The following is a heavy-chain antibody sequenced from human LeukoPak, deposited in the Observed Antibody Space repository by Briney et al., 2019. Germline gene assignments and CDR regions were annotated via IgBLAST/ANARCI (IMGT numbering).Heavy chain of an antibody. J-gene: IGHJ4*02. Sequence: GGSLRLSCAASGFTFSSYAMSWVRQAPGKGLEWVSAISGSGGSTYYADSVKGRFTISRDNSKNTLYLQMNGLRAEDTAVYYCAKDARPLLRGYYFDYWGQGTLVTVSS. CDR2: ISGSGGST. D-gene: IGHD3-16*01. CDR1: GFTFSSYA. V-gene: IGHV3-23*01. CDR3: AKDARPLLRGYYFDY.